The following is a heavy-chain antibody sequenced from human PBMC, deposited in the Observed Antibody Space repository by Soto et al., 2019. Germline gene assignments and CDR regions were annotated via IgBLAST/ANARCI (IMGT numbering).Heavy chain of an antibody. D-gene: IGHD5-18*01. CDR2: IYYSGST. J-gene: IGHJ4*02. Sequence: QVQLQESGPGLVKPSETLSLTCTVSGGSVSSGSYYWSWIRQPPGKGLEWIGYIYYSGSTSYNPPLKSRVTISQDTSKNQFALRLRSVTAADTAVYYCARLDTALDYWGQGTLVTVSS. CDR1: GGSVSSGSYY. V-gene: IGHV4-61*01. CDR3: ARLDTALDY.